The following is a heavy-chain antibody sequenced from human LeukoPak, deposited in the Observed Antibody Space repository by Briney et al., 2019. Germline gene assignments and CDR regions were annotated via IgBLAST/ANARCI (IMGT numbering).Heavy chain of an antibody. Sequence: GGSLRLSCAASGFTFSDYYMSWIRQAPGKGLEWVSYISSSGSTIYYADSVKGRFTISRDNAKNSLYLQMNSLRAEDTAVYYCASAYTYYDIFAYYWGQGTLVTVSS. CDR1: GFTFSDYY. CDR2: ISSSGSTI. J-gene: IGHJ4*02. D-gene: IGHD3-9*01. V-gene: IGHV3-11*04. CDR3: ASAYTYYDIFAYY.